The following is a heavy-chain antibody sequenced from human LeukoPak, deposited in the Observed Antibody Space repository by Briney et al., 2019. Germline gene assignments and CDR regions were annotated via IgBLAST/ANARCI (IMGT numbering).Heavy chain of an antibody. CDR1: GGSISSYY. V-gene: IGHV4-4*07. CDR3: TRDMGSYYGH. D-gene: IGHD3-10*01. Sequence: SETLSLTCTVSGGSISSYYWTWIRQPAGKGLEWIGRIYSSGNTNYNPSLKSRVSMSVDTSKNQFSPKLSSVTAADTAVYYCTRDMGSYYGHWGQGTLVTVSS. J-gene: IGHJ4*02. CDR2: IYSSGNT.